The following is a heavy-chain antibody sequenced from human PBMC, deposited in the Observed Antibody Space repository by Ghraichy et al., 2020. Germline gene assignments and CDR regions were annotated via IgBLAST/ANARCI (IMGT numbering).Heavy chain of an antibody. CDR2: ISGSGGST. CDR1: GFTFSSYA. CDR3: ASVGVYFDY. Sequence: GESLNISCAASGFTFSSYAMSWVRQAPGKGLEWVSAISGSGGSTYYADSVKGRFTISRDNSKNTLYLQMNSLRAEDTAVYYCASVGVYFDYWGQGTLVTVSS. J-gene: IGHJ4*02. V-gene: IGHV3-23*01.